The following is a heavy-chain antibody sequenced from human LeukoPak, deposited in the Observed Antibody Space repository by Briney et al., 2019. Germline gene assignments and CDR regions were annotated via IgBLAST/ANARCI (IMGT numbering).Heavy chain of an antibody. J-gene: IGHJ6*03. V-gene: IGHV3-30*02. CDR1: GFTFSSYG. Sequence: PGRSLRLSCAASGFTFSSYGMHWVRQAPGKGLEWVAFIRYDGSNKYYADSVKGRFTISRDNSKNTLYLQMKSLRAEDTAAYYCAKGGGYEAQYYYYYLDVWGKGTTVTISS. CDR2: IRYDGSNK. CDR3: AKGGGYEAQYYYYYLDV. D-gene: IGHD5-12*01.